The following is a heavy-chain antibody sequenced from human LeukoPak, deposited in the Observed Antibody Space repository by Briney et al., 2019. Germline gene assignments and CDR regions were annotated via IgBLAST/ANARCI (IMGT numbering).Heavy chain of an antibody. D-gene: IGHD1-26*01. CDR2: INSDGSST. CDR1: GFTFRSYW. CDR3: TRDGGGNYYGGYDY. V-gene: IGHV3-74*01. Sequence: PGGSLRLSCAASGFTFRSYWMHWVRQAPGKGLVWVSRINSDGSSTSYADSVKGRFTISRDNAKNTLYLQMNSLRAEDTAVYYCTRDGGGNYYGGYDYWGQGTLVTVSS. J-gene: IGHJ4*02.